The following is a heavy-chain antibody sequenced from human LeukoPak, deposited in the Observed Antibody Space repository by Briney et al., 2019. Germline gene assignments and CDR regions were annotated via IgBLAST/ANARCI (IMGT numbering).Heavy chain of an antibody. J-gene: IGHJ4*02. CDR3: ARARPDYYDSSGLFDY. CDR2: INAGNGNT. V-gene: IGHV1-3*01. D-gene: IGHD3-22*01. CDR1: GYTFTSYA. Sequence: ASVKVSCKASGYTFTSYAMHWVRQAPGQRLEWMGWINAGNGNTKYSQKFQVRVTITRDTSASTAYMELSSLRSEDTAVYYCARARPDYYDSSGLFDYWGQGTLVTVSS.